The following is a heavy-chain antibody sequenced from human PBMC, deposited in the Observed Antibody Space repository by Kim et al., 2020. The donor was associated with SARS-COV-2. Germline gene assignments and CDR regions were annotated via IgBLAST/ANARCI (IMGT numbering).Heavy chain of an antibody. J-gene: IGHJ5*02. Sequence: GNTNYAQKFQERVTITRDMSTSTAYMELSSLRSEDTAVYYCAAGKWELLAWGQGTLVTVSS. CDR3: AAGKWELLA. CDR2: GNT. V-gene: IGHV1-58*01. D-gene: IGHD1-26*01.